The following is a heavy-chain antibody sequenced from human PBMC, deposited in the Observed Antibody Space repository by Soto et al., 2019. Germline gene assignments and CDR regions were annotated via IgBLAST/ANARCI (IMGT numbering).Heavy chain of an antibody. CDR2: ISSSSSYI. Sequence: EVQLVESGGGLVKPGGSLRLSCAASGFTFSSYSMNWVRQAPGKGLEWVSSISSSSSYIYYADSVKGRFTISRDNAKNSLYLQMNSLRAEDTAVYYCARDPNRYNWNYAYYYYGMDVWGQGTTVTVSS. CDR1: GFTFSSYS. CDR3: ARDPNRYNWNYAYYYYGMDV. J-gene: IGHJ6*02. V-gene: IGHV3-21*01. D-gene: IGHD1-7*01.